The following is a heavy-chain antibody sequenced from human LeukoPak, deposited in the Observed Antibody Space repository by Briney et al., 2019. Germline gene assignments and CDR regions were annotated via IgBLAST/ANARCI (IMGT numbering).Heavy chain of an antibody. Sequence: GGSLRLSCEASGFTSSSYAMSWVRQVPGKGLEWVSGISGSGGGTAYTESVKGRFTISRDNSKNTVYLQMNSLRGEDTAIHYCAKEGPVGGWPHDYWGQGTLVTVSS. CDR3: AKEGPVGGWPHDY. CDR2: ISGSGGGT. CDR1: GFTSSSYA. J-gene: IGHJ4*02. V-gene: IGHV3-23*01.